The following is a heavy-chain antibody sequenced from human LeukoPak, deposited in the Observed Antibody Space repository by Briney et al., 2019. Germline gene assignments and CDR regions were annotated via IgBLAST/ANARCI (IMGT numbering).Heavy chain of an antibody. V-gene: IGHV1-69*06. J-gene: IGHJ6*03. Sequence: SVKVSCKASGGTFSSYAISWVRQAPGQGLEWMGGIIPIFGTANYAQKFQGRVTITADKSTSTAYMELSSLRSEDTAVYYCARGQVITFGGVIGRNYMDVWGKGTTVTVSS. CDR1: GGTFSSYA. CDR2: IIPIFGTA. D-gene: IGHD3-16*01. CDR3: ARGQVITFGGVIGRNYMDV.